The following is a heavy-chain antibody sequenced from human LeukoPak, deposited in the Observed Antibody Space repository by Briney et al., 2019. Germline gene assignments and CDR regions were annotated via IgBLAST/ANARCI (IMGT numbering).Heavy chain of an antibody. CDR3: ARSVYGVVTSFDY. CDR2: ISTRSGYI. J-gene: IGHJ4*02. V-gene: IGHV3-21*01. Sequence: PGGSLRLSCAASQFTFSDYTMNWVRRAPGKGLEWVSSISTRSGYIYYAESVKGRFTISRDNAKNSLYLQMNSLRAEDTAVYYCARSVYGVVTSFDYWGQGTLVTVSS. CDR1: QFTFSDYT. D-gene: IGHD3-3*01.